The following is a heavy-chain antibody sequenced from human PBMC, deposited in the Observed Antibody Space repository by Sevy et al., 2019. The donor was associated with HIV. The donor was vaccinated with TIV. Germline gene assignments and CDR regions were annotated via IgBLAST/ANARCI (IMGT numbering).Heavy chain of an antibody. V-gene: IGHV3-30*18. CDR1: GFTFSSYG. CDR3: AKEYYDYVWGSYRPEELTLDY. CDR2: ISYDGSNK. J-gene: IGHJ4*02. Sequence: GGSLRLSCAASGFTFSSYGMHWVRQAPGKGLEWVAVISYDGSNKYYADSVKGRFTISRDNSKNTLYLQMNSLRAEDTAVYYCAKEYYDYVWGSYRPEELTLDYWGQGTLVTVSS. D-gene: IGHD3-16*02.